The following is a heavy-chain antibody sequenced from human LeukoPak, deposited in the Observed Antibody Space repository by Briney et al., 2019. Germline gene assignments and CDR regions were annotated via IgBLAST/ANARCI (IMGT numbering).Heavy chain of an antibody. J-gene: IGHJ4*02. CDR2: ISSSSSYM. Sequence: GGSLRLSCAASGFTFSSYSTNWVRQAPGKGLEWVSSISSSSSYMYYADSVKGRFTISRDNAKNSLYLQMNSLRAEDTAVYYCATPGTSLLWFGEFGYWGQGTLVTVSS. CDR3: ATPGTSLLWFGEFGY. D-gene: IGHD3-10*01. CDR1: GFTFSSYS. V-gene: IGHV3-21*01.